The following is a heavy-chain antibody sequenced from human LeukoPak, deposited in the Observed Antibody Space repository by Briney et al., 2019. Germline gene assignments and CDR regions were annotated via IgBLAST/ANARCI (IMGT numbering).Heavy chain of an antibody. J-gene: IGHJ4*02. Sequence: GGSLRLSCTASGFTFSNYWMSWVRQAPGKGPEWVANIKQDGSEKDYVDALKGRFTVSRDNAKNSLYLQMNSLRAEDTAVYYCARGGRSYYAEDFWGQGTLVTVSS. V-gene: IGHV3-7*02. CDR3: ARGGRSYYAEDF. CDR2: IKQDGSEK. D-gene: IGHD1-26*01. CDR1: GFTFSNYW.